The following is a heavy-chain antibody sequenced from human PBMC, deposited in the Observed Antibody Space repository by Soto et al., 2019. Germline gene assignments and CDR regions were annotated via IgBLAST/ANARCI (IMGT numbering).Heavy chain of an antibody. Sequence: PGGSQRLSCKVSGFNLGGYGMHWVRQAPGKGLEWVAVIWYHGTTKNYADSVKGRFTISRDTSKNTVYLQMDSLKVEDTAVYYCARDVDRTSHLNWFDPWGQGVMVTVSS. CDR2: IWYHGTTK. CDR3: ARDVDRTSHLNWFDP. J-gene: IGHJ5*02. D-gene: IGHD5-12*01. CDR1: GFNLGGYG. V-gene: IGHV3-33*01.